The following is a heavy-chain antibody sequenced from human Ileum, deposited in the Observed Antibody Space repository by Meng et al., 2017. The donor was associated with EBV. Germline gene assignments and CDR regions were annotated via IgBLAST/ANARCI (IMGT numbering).Heavy chain of an antibody. J-gene: IGHJ4*02. V-gene: IGHV3-74*01. CDR3: ARGAGGFDY. Sequence: VQRVESVRGFVQPGGSLSLSCAASGFTFNNYWMHWVRQAPGKGLVWVSHIINDGSTTSYPDSVKGRFTLSRDNAKNTVYLQMNSLRAEDTAVYYCARGAGGFDYWGQGILVTVSS. CDR1: GFTFNNYW. D-gene: IGHD2-15*01. CDR2: IINDGSTT.